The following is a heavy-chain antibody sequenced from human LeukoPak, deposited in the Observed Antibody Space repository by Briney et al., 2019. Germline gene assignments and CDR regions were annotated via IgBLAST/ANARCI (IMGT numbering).Heavy chain of an antibody. Sequence: SQTLSLTCAISGDSVSSNSAAWNWIRQSPSRGLEWLGRTHYRSKWYNDYAVSVKSRITINPDTSKNQFSLQLNSVTPEDTAVYYCAREGCRGGSCSGGVDYWGQGTLVTVSS. D-gene: IGHD2-15*01. CDR2: THYRSKWYN. V-gene: IGHV6-1*01. CDR1: GDSVSSNSAA. J-gene: IGHJ4*02. CDR3: AREGCRGGSCSGGVDY.